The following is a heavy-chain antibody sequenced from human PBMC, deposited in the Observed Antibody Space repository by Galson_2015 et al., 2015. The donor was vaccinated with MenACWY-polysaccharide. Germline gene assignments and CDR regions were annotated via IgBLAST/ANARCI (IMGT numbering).Heavy chain of an antibody. CDR3: AHRGGYCSGGTCWRWFDP. CDR1: GFSLSTSEVG. Sequence: PALVKPTQTLTLTCTFSGFSLSTSEVGVGWICQPPGKALEWLALIYWNDDKRYSPSLKSRLTITKDTSKNQVVLTMTNMDPVDTATYCCAHRGGYCSGGTCWRWFDPWGQGTLVTVSS. D-gene: IGHD2-15*01. V-gene: IGHV2-5*01. CDR2: IYWNDDK. J-gene: IGHJ5*02.